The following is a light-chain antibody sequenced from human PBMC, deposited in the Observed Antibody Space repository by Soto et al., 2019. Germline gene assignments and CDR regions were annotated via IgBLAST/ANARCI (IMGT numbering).Light chain of an antibody. CDR3: SSQTTTGSWV. CDR1: TNDINYDS. CDR2: EVS. Sequence: QSALTQPASVSGPPGQSITISCTGTTNDINYDSVSWYQQHPGNAPKVVIYEVSDRPSGVSHRFSGSKSGNTATLSISGLQSEYEGVYFCSSQTTTGSWVFGGGTKVTVL. V-gene: IGLV2-14*01. J-gene: IGLJ3*02.